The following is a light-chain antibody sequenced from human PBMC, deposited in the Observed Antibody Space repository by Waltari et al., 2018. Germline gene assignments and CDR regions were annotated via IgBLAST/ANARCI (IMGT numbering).Light chain of an antibody. CDR1: QSLKSN. CDR2: GAS. CDR3: QQYNNWPPT. V-gene: IGKV3-15*01. J-gene: IGKJ4*01. Sequence: EVVMTQSPATLSVSPGEGVTLSCRASQSLKSNLGWYQQKTGQAPRLLIYGASTTAPGTPARFSGSGSGTECTLTISSLQSEDSAVYYCQQYNNWPPTFGGGTKVEIK.